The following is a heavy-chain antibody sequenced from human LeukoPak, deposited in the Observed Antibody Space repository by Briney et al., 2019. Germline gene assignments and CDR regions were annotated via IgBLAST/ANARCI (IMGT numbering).Heavy chain of an antibody. V-gene: IGHV4-4*07. Sequence: SETLSLTCTVSGGFITSHYWSWNRQPAGKGLEWIGHIYDSGTTNYNPSLKSRVTMSIDTSKNQFSLKLSSVTAADTAVYYCASGVRDLRYMDVWGKGTTVTVSS. CDR3: ASGVRDLRYMDV. CDR1: GGFITSHY. J-gene: IGHJ6*03. D-gene: IGHD3-10*01. CDR2: IYDSGTT.